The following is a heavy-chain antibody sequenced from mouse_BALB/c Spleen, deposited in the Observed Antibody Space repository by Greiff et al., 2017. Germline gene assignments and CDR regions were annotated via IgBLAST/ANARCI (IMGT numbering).Heavy chain of an antibody. Sequence: QVQLQQSGAELVMPGASVKMSCKASGYTFTDYWMHWVKQRPGQGLEWIGAIDTSDSYTSYNQKFKGKATLTVDESSSTAYMQLSSLTSEDSAVYYCARLYRYDYAMDYWGQGTSVTVSS. V-gene: IGHV1-69*01. D-gene: IGHD2-14*01. CDR3: ARLYRYDYAMDY. CDR1: GYTFTDYW. CDR2: IDTSDSYT. J-gene: IGHJ4*01.